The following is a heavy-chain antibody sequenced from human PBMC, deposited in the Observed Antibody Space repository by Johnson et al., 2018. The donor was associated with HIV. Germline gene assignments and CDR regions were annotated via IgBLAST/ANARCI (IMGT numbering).Heavy chain of an antibody. V-gene: IGHV3-20*04. CDR3: AREGPRITIFGVVTPSAFDI. Sequence: MQLVESGGGLVQPGGSLRLSCAASGFTFDDYGMSWVRQAPGKGLEWVSGINWNGGSTGYADSVKGRFTISRDNAKKSLFLQMNSLRVEDTAFYYCAREGPRITIFGVVTPSAFDIWGQGTMVTVSS. CDR2: INWNGGST. J-gene: IGHJ3*02. CDR1: GFTFDDYG. D-gene: IGHD3-3*01.